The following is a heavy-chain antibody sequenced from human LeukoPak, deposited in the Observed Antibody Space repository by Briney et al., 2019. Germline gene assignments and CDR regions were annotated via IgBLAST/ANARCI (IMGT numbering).Heavy chain of an antibody. D-gene: IGHD3-22*01. CDR3: ARDQRYYYDSSGHFDY. Sequence: GGSLRLSCAASGFTFSNYSMNWVRQAPGKGLEWASYISSSRSTIHYADSVKGRFTISRDNAKKSLYLQMNSLRAEDTAVYYCARDQRYYYDSSGHFDYWGQGALVTVSS. J-gene: IGHJ4*02. V-gene: IGHV3-48*01. CDR1: GFTFSNYS. CDR2: ISSSRSTI.